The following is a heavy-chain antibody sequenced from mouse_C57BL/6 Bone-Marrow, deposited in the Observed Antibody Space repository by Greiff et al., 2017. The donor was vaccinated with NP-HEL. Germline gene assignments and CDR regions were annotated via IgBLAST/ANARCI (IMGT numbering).Heavy chain of an antibody. CDR2: ISYSGST. Sequence: EVQRVESGPGLAKPSQTLSLTCSVTGYSITSDYWNWIRKFPGNKLEYMGYISYSGSTYYNPSLKSRISITRDTSKNQYYLQLNSVTTEDTATYYCARFSFYYCTPYAMDYWGQGTSVTVSS. CDR3: ARFSFYYCTPYAMDY. D-gene: IGHD1-1*01. V-gene: IGHV3-8*01. J-gene: IGHJ4*01. CDR1: GYSITSDY.